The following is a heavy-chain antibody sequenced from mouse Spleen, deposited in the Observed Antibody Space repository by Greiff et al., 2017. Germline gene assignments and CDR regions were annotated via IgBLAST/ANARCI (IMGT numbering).Heavy chain of an antibody. V-gene: IGHV2-2*02. Sequence: QVQLKQSGPGLVQPSPTLSIPCPVPGFSLTSYGLHWVRQSPGKGLEWLGVIWSGGSTDYNAAFLSRLTIGKDNSKSQVFFKRNSLQANDTAIYYCARIGTTGGIAMDYWGQGTSVTVSS. D-gene: IGHD2-14*01. CDR3: ARIGTTGGIAMDY. J-gene: IGHJ4*01. CDR1: GFSLTSYG. CDR2: IWSGGST.